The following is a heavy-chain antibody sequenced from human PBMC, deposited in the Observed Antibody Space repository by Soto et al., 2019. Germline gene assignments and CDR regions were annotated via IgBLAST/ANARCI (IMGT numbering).Heavy chain of an antibody. Sequence: GESLKISCQGSGYTFTNYWIVWVRQLPGKGLEWMGIIYPRDSHTTYSPSFQGQVTISDDKSLNSAFLQWSSLKASDTATYYCARFSATSGINAFEVWGPGPMVTVS. CDR3: ARFSATSGINAFEV. CDR2: IYPRDSHT. J-gene: IGHJ3*01. V-gene: IGHV5-51*01. CDR1: GYTFTNYW. D-gene: IGHD1-1*01.